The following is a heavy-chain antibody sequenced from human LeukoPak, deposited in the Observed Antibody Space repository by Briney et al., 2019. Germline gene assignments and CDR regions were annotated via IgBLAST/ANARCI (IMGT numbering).Heavy chain of an antibody. CDR2: INHSGST. Sequence: SETLSLTCTVSGGSISSYYWSWIRQPPGKGLEWIGEINHSGSTNYNPSLKSRVTISVDTSKNQFSLKLSSVTAADTAVYYCARSIAARRRFDYWGQGTLVTVSS. V-gene: IGHV4-34*01. D-gene: IGHD6-6*01. J-gene: IGHJ4*02. CDR1: GGSISSYY. CDR3: ARSIAARRRFDY.